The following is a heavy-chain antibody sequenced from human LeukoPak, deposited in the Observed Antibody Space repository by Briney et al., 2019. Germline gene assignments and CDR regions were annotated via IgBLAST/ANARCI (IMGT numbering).Heavy chain of an antibody. Sequence: GGSLRLSCSASGFTFSSYWMSWVRQAPGKGLEWVANLKQDGSEKYYVDSVKGRFTISRDNARNSLYLQMNSLRAEDTAVYYCVRESDIVATIRAFDIWGQGTMFTVSS. CDR2: LKQDGSEK. V-gene: IGHV3-7*01. CDR3: VRESDIVATIRAFDI. J-gene: IGHJ3*02. D-gene: IGHD5-12*01. CDR1: GFTFSSYW.